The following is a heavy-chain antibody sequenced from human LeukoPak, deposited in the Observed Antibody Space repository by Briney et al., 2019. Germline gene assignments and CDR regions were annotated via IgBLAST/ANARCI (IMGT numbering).Heavy chain of an antibody. CDR2: IDQDGSEI. CDR1: GFTFSSHW. D-gene: IGHD3-10*01. V-gene: IGHV3-7*03. J-gene: IGHJ5*02. CDR3: ARLRRVGWFDP. Sequence: GGSLRLSCAASGFTFSSHWMTWVRQGPGKGLEWVANIDQDGSEINYVDSVKGRFTISRDNAKNSLYLQMNSLRAEDTAVYYCARLRRVGWFDPWGQGTLVTVSS.